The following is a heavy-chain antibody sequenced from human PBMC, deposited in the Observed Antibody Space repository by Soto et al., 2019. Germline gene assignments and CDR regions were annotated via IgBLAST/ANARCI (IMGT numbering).Heavy chain of an antibody. CDR1: GGSISSGGYS. D-gene: IGHD1-20*01. V-gene: IGHV4-30-2*01. J-gene: IGHJ6*02. CDR2: IYHSGST. Sequence: NPSETLSLTCAVSGGSISSGGYSWSWIRQPPGKGLEWIGYIYHSGSTYYNPSLKSRVTISVDRFKNQFSLKLSSVTAADTAVYYCASFNCNDASGMDVWGLGATLTISS. CDR3: ASFNCNDASGMDV.